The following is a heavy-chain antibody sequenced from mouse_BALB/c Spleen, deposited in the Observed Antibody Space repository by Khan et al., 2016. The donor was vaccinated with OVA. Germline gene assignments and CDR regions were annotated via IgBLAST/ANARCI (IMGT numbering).Heavy chain of an antibody. V-gene: IGHV9-1*02. CDR1: GYTFTNFG. Sequence: QVQLQQSGPELKKPGETVKISCKASGYTFTNFGMNWVKQAPGKALKWMGWINTSTGESTYADDFKGRFASSLDTSAITASLQLNNLKNEDMATYFCARCLNNYGSWLAYGGKGTLVTVSA. CDR3: ARCLNNYGSWLAY. CDR2: INTSTGES. D-gene: IGHD1-1*01. J-gene: IGHJ3*01.